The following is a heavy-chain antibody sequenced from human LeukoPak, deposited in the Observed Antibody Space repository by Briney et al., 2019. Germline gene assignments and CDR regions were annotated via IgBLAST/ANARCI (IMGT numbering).Heavy chain of an antibody. CDR3: AKDPTSGYSSSWYNNY. CDR1: GYIFTSYG. V-gene: IGHV1-18*01. J-gene: IGHJ4*02. D-gene: IGHD6-13*01. Sequence: ASVKVSCKASGYIFTSYGVSWVRQAPGQGLEWMGWISAFNGNTNYAQKFQGRVTMTRDTSISTAYMELSRLRSDGTAVYYCAKDPTSGYSSSWYNNYWGQGTLVTVSS. CDR2: ISAFNGNT.